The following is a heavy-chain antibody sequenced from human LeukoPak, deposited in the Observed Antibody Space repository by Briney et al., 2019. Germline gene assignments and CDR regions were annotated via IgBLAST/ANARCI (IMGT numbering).Heavy chain of an antibody. CDR3: ARGFGNFCSSTSCYGGPYYYGMDV. J-gene: IGHJ6*02. CDR1: GGSISSYY. D-gene: IGHD2-2*01. Sequence: KSSETLSLTCTVSGGSISSYYWSWTRQPPGKGLEWIGYIYYSGSTNYNPSLKSRVTISVDTSKNQCSLKLSSVTAADTAVYYCARGFGNFCSSTSCYGGPYYYGMDVWGQGTTVTVSS. V-gene: IGHV4-59*01. CDR2: IYYSGST.